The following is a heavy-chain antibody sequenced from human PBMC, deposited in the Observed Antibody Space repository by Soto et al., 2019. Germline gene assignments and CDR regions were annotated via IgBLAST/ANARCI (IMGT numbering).Heavy chain of an antibody. CDR2: IYATGTT. D-gene: IGHD1-1*01. CDR1: GASISGFY. Sequence: SETLSLTCTVSGASISGFYWSWIRKSAGKGLEWIGRIYATGTTDYNPSLKSRVMMSVDTSKKQFSLKLRSVTAADTAVYYCVRDGTKTLRDWFDPWGQGMSATVYS. J-gene: IGHJ5*02. CDR3: VRDGTKTLRDWFDP. V-gene: IGHV4-4*07.